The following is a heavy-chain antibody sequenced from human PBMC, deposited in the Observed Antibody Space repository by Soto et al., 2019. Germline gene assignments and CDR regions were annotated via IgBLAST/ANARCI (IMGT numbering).Heavy chain of an antibody. Sequence: QVQLQESGPGLVKSSETLSVTCTVSGASVTRSYWTWMRQPPGKGVEWIGFVHHNGRTNSSPSLKSRVTMSMDTSKNQFSLKLNSVSAADTAVYYCAEHWGYGFDPWGPGALILVSS. CDR3: AEHWGYGFDP. J-gene: IGHJ5*02. D-gene: IGHD2-2*01. V-gene: IGHV4-59*08. CDR2: VHHNGRT. CDR1: GASVTRSY.